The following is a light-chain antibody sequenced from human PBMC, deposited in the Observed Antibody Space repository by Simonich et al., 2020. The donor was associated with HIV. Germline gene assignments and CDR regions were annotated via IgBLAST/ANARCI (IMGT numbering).Light chain of an antibody. CDR2: EDS. J-gene: IGLJ2*01. CDR1: ALPKKS. V-gene: IGLV3-10*01. CDR3: YSTDSSDNSV. Sequence: SYELTQPPSVSVSPGQTARITCSGDALPKKSASWYQQRSGQAPVLVLYEDSKRPSGIPERFSGSSSGTMATLTIRGAQVEDEADYYCYSTDSSDNSVFGGGTKLTVL.